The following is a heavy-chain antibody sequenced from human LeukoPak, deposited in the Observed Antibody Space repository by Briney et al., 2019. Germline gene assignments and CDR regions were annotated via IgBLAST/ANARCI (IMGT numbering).Heavy chain of an antibody. CDR1: GGSISSGSYY. Sequence: SETLSLTCTVSGGSISSGSYYWSWIRQPAGKGLEWIGRIYTSGSTNYNPSLKSRVTISVDTSKNQFSLKLSSVTAADTAVYYCARTSPLVQGYMDVWGKGTTVTVSS. CDR3: ARTSPLVQGYMDV. V-gene: IGHV4-61*02. J-gene: IGHJ6*03. CDR2: IYTSGST. D-gene: IGHD6-6*01.